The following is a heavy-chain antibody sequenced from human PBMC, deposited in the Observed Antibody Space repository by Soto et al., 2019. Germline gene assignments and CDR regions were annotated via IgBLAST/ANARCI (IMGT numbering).Heavy chain of an antibody. V-gene: IGHV4-59*08. CDR1: GGSISSYY. Sequence: PSETLSLTCTVSGGSISSYYWSWIRQSPGKGQEWIGYIYYSGSTNYNPSLKSRVTISVDTSKNQFSLKLSSVTAADTAVYYCARRYSSAFDIWGQGTMVTVSS. CDR3: ARRYSSAFDI. J-gene: IGHJ3*02. D-gene: IGHD6-13*01. CDR2: IYYSGST.